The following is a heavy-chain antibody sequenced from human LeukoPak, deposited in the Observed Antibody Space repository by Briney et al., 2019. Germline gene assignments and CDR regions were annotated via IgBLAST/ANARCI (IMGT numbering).Heavy chain of an antibody. Sequence: SETLSLTCTVSGDSISTSNSYWGWIRQPPGKGLEWIGSIYYSGSTNYNPSLKSRVTISVDTSKNQFSLKLSSVTAADTAVYYCARVSTVWYFDLWGRGTLVTVSS. CDR1: GDSISTSNSY. D-gene: IGHD4-17*01. CDR3: ARVSTVWYFDL. CDR2: IYYSGST. J-gene: IGHJ2*01. V-gene: IGHV4-39*07.